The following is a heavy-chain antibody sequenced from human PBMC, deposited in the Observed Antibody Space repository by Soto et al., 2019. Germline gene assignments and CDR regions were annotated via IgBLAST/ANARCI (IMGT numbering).Heavy chain of an antibody. CDR2: IIPIFGTA. V-gene: IGHV1-69*12. CDR1: GGTFSSYA. Sequence: QVQLVQSGAEVKKPGSSVKVSCKASGGTFSSYAISWVRQAPGQGLEWMGGIIPIFGTANYAQKFQGRVTITADESTSTAYMELSSLRSGDTAVYYCARVTYIVVVVEGWFDPWGQGTLVTVSS. J-gene: IGHJ5*02. D-gene: IGHD2-15*01. CDR3: ARVTYIVVVVEGWFDP.